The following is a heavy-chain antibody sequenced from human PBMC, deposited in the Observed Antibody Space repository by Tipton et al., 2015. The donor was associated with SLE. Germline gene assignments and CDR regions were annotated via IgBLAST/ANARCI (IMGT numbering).Heavy chain of an antibody. CDR1: GGSFSGYY. J-gene: IGHJ5*02. Sequence: TLSLTCAVYGGSFSGYYWSWIRQPPGKGLEWIGEINHSGSTNYNPSLKSRVTISVDTSKNQFSLKLSSVTAADTAVYYCATQHLTHFFDPWGQGTLVTVSS. CDR2: INHSGST. D-gene: IGHD6-13*01. CDR3: ATQHLTHFFDP. V-gene: IGHV4-34*01.